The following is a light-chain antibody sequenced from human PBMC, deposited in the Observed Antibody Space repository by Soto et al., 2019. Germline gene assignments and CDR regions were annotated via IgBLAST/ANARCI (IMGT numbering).Light chain of an antibody. Sequence: QSVLTQPPSVSGAPGQRVTISCTGSSSNIGAGYDVHWYQQLPGTAPKLLIYDNSNRPSGVPDRFSGSKSGTSASLAITGLQAEDEAEYYCQSYDSSLTGYVFGSGTRSPS. J-gene: IGLJ1*01. CDR2: DNS. CDR1: SSNIGAGYD. CDR3: QSYDSSLTGYV. V-gene: IGLV1-40*01.